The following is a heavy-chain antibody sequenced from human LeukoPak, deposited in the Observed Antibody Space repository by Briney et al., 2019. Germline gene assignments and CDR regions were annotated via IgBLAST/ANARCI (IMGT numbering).Heavy chain of an antibody. V-gene: IGHV4-39*01. CDR1: GGSISSCSYY. Sequence: PSETLSLTCTVSGGSISSCSYYWGWIRQPPGKGLEWIGSIYYSGSTYYNPSLKSRVTISVDTSKNQFSLKLSSVTAADTAVYYCARRIDAFDIWGQGTMVTVSS. CDR3: ARRIDAFDI. CDR2: IYYSGST. J-gene: IGHJ3*02.